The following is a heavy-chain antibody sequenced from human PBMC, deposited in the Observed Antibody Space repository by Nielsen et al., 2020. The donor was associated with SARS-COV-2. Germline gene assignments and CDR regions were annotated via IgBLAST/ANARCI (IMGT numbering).Heavy chain of an antibody. D-gene: IGHD3-3*01. CDR2: IYYSGNT. CDR3: ARGAYYDFWSGYNKDYYYYGMDV. J-gene: IGHJ6*02. Sequence: SETLSLTCTVSGGSISSSSYYWGWIRQPPGKGLEWIGSIYYSGNTNYNPSLKSRVTISVDTSKNQFSLKLSSVTAADTAVYYCARGAYYDFWSGYNKDYYYYGMDVWGQGTTVTVSS. V-gene: IGHV4-39*07. CDR1: GGSISSSSYY.